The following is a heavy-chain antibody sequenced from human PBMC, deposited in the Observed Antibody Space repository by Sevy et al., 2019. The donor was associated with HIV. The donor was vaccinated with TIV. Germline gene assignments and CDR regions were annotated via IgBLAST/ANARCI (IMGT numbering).Heavy chain of an antibody. CDR3: AGGAPAVRERAAAGDDACDV. CDR2: ISSSSSYI. Sequence: GGSLRLSCAASGFTFSSYSMNWVRQAPGKGLEWVSSISSSSSYIYYADSVKGRFTISRDNAKNSLYLQMNCLRAEDPAVYSGAGGAPAVRERAAAGDDACDVWGQGTLVTVSS. V-gene: IGHV3-21*01. CDR1: GFTFSSYS. J-gene: IGHJ3*01. D-gene: IGHD6-13*01.